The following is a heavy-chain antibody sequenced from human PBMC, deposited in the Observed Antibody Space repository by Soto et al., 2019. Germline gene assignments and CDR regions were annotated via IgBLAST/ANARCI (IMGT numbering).Heavy chain of an antibody. V-gene: IGHV4-34*01. Sequence: SETLSLTCAVYGGSFSGYYWSWIRQPPGKGLEWIGEINHSGGTNYNPSLKSRVTISVDTSKNQFSLKLSSVTAADTAVYYCARGVAMATIGFDYWGQGTLVT. CDR1: GGSFSGYY. D-gene: IGHD5-12*01. CDR2: INHSGGT. J-gene: IGHJ4*02. CDR3: ARGVAMATIGFDY.